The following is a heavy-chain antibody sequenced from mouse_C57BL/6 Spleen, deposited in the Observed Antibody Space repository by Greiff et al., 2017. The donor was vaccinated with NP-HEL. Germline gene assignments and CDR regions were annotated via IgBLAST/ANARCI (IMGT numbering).Heavy chain of an antibody. CDR2: INPSNGGT. V-gene: IGHV1-53*01. J-gene: IGHJ2*01. D-gene: IGHD1-1*01. CDR1: GYTFTSYW. CDR3: ARMGVVALYYYGSREDYFDY. Sequence: QVQLQQPGTELVKPGASVKLSCKASGYTFTSYWMHWVKQRPGQDLEWIGNINPSNGGTNYNEKFKSKATLTVDKSSSTAYMQLSSLTSEDSAVYYCARMGVVALYYYGSREDYFDYWGQGTTLTVSS.